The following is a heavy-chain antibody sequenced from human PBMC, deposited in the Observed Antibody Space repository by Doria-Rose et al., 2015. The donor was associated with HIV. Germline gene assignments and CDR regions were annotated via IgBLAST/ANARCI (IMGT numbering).Heavy chain of an antibody. V-gene: IGHV2-26*01. Sequence: SGPVLVKPTETLTLTCTVSGVSLSSPGMGVSWIRQPPGKALEWLANIFSDDERSYKTPLKGRLTISRGTSKSQVVLTMTDMDPVDTATYYCARIKSSRWYHKYYFDFWGQGTLVIVSA. CDR1: GVSLSSPGMG. CDR3: ARIKSSRWYHKYYFDF. J-gene: IGHJ4*02. D-gene: IGHD6-13*01. CDR2: IFSDDER.